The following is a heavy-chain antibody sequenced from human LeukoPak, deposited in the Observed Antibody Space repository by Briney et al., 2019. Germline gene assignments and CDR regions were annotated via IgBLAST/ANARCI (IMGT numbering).Heavy chain of an antibody. D-gene: IGHD3-3*01. V-gene: IGHV4-34*01. CDR3: ARGIWSGYNRKYYFDY. CDR2: INHSGST. J-gene: IGHJ4*02. CDR1: GGSFSGYY. Sequence: SETLSLTCAVYGGSFSGYYWSWIRQPPGEGLEWIGEINHSGSTNYNPSLKSRVTISVDTSKNQFSLKLSSVTAADTAVYYCARGIWSGYNRKYYFDYWGQGTLVTVSS.